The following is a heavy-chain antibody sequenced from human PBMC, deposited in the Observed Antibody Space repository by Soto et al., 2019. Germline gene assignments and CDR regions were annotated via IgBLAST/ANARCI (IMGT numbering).Heavy chain of an antibody. CDR3: VRDLDYGDYVEDYYGMDV. Sequence: GASVKVSCKASGGTFSSYAISWVRQAPGQGLEWMGGIIPIFGTANYAQKFQGRVTITADESTSTAYMELSSLRSEDTALYYFVRDLDYGDYVEDYYGMDVWGQGTTVTVSS. J-gene: IGHJ6*02. V-gene: IGHV1-69*13. D-gene: IGHD4-17*01. CDR1: GGTFSSYA. CDR2: IIPIFGTA.